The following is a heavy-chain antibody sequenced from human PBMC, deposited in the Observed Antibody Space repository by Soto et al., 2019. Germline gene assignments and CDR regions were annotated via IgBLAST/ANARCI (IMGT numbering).Heavy chain of an antibody. CDR3: ARGVTGTDAFDI. CDR1: GGSISSGDYY. V-gene: IGHV4-30-4*01. CDR2: IYYSGST. J-gene: IGHJ3*02. Sequence: SETRSLTWTVSGGSISSGDYYWSWIRQPPGKGLEWIGYIYYSGSTYYNPSLKSRVTISVDTSKNQFSLKLSSVTAADTAVYYCARGVTGTDAFDISGPGTMVTLS. D-gene: IGHD5-18*01.